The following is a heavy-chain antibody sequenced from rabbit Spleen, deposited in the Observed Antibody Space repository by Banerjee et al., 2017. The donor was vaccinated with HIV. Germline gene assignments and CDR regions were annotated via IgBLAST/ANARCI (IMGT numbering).Heavy chain of an antibody. J-gene: IGHJ4*01. Sequence: QEQLVESGGGLVKPGASLTLTCTASGFSFSSSYDICWVRQAPGKGPEWIAYILPAFGIRSYANSVKGRFTISSDNAQNTVFLQMTSLTASDTATYFCAKDLTNVIGWNFGLWGPGTLVTVS. CDR3: AKDLTNVIGWNFGL. CDR2: ILPAFGIR. D-gene: IGHD1-1*01. V-gene: IGHV1S47*01. CDR1: GFSFSSSYD.